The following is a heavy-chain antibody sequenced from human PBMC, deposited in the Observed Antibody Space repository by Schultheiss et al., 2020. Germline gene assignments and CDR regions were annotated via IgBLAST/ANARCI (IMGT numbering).Heavy chain of an antibody. CDR1: GYSISSGYY. V-gene: IGHV4-38-2*01. CDR2: IYHSGST. CDR3: ARGRMQWLV. J-gene: IGHJ4*02. Sequence: SETLSLTCAVSGYSISSGYYWGWIRQPPGKGLEWIGYIYHSGSTNYNPSLKTRVTVSVDKSQNQFSLKLSSVTAADTAVYYCARGRMQWLVWGQGTLVTVSS. D-gene: IGHD6-19*01.